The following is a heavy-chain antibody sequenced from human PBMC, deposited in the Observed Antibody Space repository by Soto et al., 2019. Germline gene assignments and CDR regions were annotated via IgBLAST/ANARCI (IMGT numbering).Heavy chain of an antibody. D-gene: IGHD1-26*01. CDR2: IYYSGST. V-gene: IGHV4-59*12. CDR3: VRDDIGLGIDY. CDR1: GGSISSYY. J-gene: IGHJ4*02. Sequence: SETLSLTCTVSGGSISSYYWSWIRQPPGKGLEWIGYIYYSGSTNYNPSLKSRVTISVDTSKNQFSLKLSSVTAADTVIYYCVRDDIGLGIDYWGLGTLVTVSS.